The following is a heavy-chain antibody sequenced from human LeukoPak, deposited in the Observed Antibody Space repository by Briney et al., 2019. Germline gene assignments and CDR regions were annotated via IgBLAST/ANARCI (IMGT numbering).Heavy chain of an antibody. V-gene: IGHV3-7*03. Sequence: GGSLRLSCAASGFTFSSYWMSWVRQAPGKGLEWVADIKQDGSEKYYVDSVKGRFTISRDNAKNSLYLQMNSLRAEDTAVYYCAKDRGHCSGGSCYSGEGTRVYWGQGTLVTVSS. J-gene: IGHJ4*02. D-gene: IGHD2-15*01. CDR1: GFTFSSYW. CDR2: IKQDGSEK. CDR3: AKDRGHCSGGSCYSGEGTRVY.